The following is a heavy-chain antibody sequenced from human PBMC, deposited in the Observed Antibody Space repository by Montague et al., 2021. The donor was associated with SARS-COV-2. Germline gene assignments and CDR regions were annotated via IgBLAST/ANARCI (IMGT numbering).Heavy chain of an antibody. J-gene: IGHJ1*01. D-gene: IGHD6-13*01. CDR3: AKVGRAAAGTTFSRYFQH. Sequence: SLRLSCAASGFTFDDYAMHWVRQAPGKGLEWVSGISWDSGSIGYADSVKGRFSISRDNAKNSLYLQMNSLRAEDTALYYCAKVGRAAAGTTFSRYFQHWGQGTPVTVSS. CDR1: GFTFDDYA. V-gene: IGHV3-9*01. CDR2: ISWDSGSI.